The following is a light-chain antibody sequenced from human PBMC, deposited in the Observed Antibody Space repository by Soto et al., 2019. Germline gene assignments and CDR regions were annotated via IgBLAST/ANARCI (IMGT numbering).Light chain of an antibody. V-gene: IGLV2-14*01. CDR3: TSYTSSSTAYG. Sequence: QSALTQPASVSGSPGQSITISCTGTSSDVGGYNYVSWYQQHPGKAPKLMIYEVSNRPSGVSNRFSGSKSGNTASLTISGLQAEDEADHYCTSYTSSSTAYGLGRWTKVTVL. CDR1: SSDVGGYNY. CDR2: EVS. J-gene: IGLJ1*01.